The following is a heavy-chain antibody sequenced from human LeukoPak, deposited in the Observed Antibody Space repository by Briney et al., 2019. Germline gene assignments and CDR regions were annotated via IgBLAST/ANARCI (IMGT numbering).Heavy chain of an antibody. CDR3: AKAKAAAGPRGFSDAFDI. V-gene: IGHV3-9*03. CDR2: ISWNSGSI. J-gene: IGHJ3*02. Sequence: PGGSLRLSCAASGFTFDDYAMHWVRQAPGKGLEWVSGISWNSGSIGYADSVKGRFTISRDNAKNSLYLQMNSLRTEDMALYYCAKAKAAAGPRGFSDAFDIWGQGTMVTVSS. CDR1: GFTFDDYA. D-gene: IGHD6-13*01.